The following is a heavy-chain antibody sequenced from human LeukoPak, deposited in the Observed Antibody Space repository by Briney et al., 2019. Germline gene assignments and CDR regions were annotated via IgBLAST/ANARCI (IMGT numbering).Heavy chain of an antibody. CDR3: ARQQGVQYQNFDY. J-gene: IGHJ4*02. CDR2: INLIAGLT. V-gene: IGHV1-46*01. D-gene: IGHD3-10*01. CDR1: GYTFTNYY. Sequence: ASVKVSCKASGYTFTNYYIHWLRQAPGQGPEWMGMINLIAGLTHYAPKFQGRVTMTRDTSTSTVYMELSSLGSEDTAVYYCARQQGVQYQNFDYWGQGALVTVSS.